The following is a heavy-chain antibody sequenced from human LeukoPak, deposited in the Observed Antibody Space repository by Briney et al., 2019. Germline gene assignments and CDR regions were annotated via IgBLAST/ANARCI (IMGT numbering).Heavy chain of an antibody. J-gene: IGHJ4*02. CDR2: IYTSGST. Sequence: PSETLSLTCTVSGGSISSYYWSWIRQPAGKGLEWIGRIYTSGSTNYNPSLKSRVTISVDTSENQFSLKLSSVTAADTAVYYCARGDFWSGYYYRSPDYWGQGTLVTVSS. CDR3: ARGDFWSGYYYRSPDY. CDR1: GGSISSYY. V-gene: IGHV4-4*07. D-gene: IGHD3-3*01.